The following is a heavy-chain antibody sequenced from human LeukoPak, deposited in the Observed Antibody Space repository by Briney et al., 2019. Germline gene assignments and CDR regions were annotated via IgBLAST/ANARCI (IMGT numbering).Heavy chain of an antibody. CDR2: INHSGST. Sequence: PGGSLRLSCAASGFTFSSYAMSWIRQPPGKGLEWIGEINHSGSTNYNPSLKSRVTISVDTSKNQFSLKLSSVTAADTAVYYCARRGGYCSSTSCYTWIPNWFDPWGQGTLVTVSS. J-gene: IGHJ5*02. V-gene: IGHV4-34*01. D-gene: IGHD2-2*02. CDR3: ARRGGYCSSTSCYTWIPNWFDP. CDR1: GFTFSSYA.